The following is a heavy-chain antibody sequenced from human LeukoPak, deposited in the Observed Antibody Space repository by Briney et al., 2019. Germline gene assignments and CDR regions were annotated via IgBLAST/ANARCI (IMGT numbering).Heavy chain of an antibody. J-gene: IGHJ4*02. Sequence: SETLSLTCTVSGGSISTYYWTWIRQPPGKGLEWIGYIYNGGTTNYNPSLKNRATIPIDTSKNQFSLNLRSVTPADTAVYYCAKVVRAWYVIDSWGQGTLVTVSS. CDR2: IYNGGTT. CDR1: GGSISTYY. V-gene: IGHV4-59*01. CDR3: AKVVRAWYVIDS. D-gene: IGHD6-19*01.